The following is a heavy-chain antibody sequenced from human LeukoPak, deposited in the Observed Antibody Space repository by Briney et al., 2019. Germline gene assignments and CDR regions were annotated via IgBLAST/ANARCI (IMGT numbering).Heavy chain of an antibody. CDR1: GGTFSSYA. CDR3: ARGSVGIVLMAYGALGY. D-gene: IGHD2-8*01. J-gene: IGHJ4*02. CDR2: IIPIFGTA. V-gene: IGHV1-69*13. Sequence: SVKVSCKASGGTFSSYAISWVRQAPGQGLKWMGGIIPIFGTANYAQKFQGRVTITADESTSTAYMELSSLRSEDTAVYYCARGSVGIVLMAYGALGYGGQGTLVTVSS.